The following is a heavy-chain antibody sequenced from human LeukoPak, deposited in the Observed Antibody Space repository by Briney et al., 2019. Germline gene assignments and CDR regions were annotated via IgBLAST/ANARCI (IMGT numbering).Heavy chain of an antibody. CDR2: ISSSSSYT. Sequence: GGSLRLSCAASGFTFSDYYMSWIRQAPGKGLEWVSYISSSSSYTNYADSVKGRFTISRDNAKNSLYLQMNSLRAEDTAVYYCARGIGKDAFDIWGQGTMVTFSS. J-gene: IGHJ3*02. V-gene: IGHV3-11*06. D-gene: IGHD2-15*01. CDR1: GFTFSDYY. CDR3: ARGIGKDAFDI.